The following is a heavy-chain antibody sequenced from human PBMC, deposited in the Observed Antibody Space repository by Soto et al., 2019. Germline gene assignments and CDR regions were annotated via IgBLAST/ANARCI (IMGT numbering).Heavy chain of an antibody. CDR1: VGSFSGYY. CDR3: ARGRSVYYDFWSGPMGGAFDI. CDR2: INHSGST. V-gene: IGHV4-34*01. Sequence: AETLSLTCSVYVGSFSGYYWSWSRQPPGKGLEWIGEINHSGSTNYNPSLKSRVTISVDTSKNQFSLKLSSVTAADTAVYYCARGRSVYYDFWSGPMGGAFDIWGQGTMVTVSS. D-gene: IGHD3-3*01. J-gene: IGHJ3*02.